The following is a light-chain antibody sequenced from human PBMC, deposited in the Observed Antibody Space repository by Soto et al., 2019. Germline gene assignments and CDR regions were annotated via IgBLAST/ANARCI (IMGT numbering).Light chain of an antibody. CDR3: QQRTNSPPDT. V-gene: IGKV3-11*01. CDR1: QSVGSY. J-gene: IGKJ4*01. Sequence: EIVLTQSPATLSLSLGETATLSCRASQSVGSYLAWYQQKPGQAPRLLIYDASTRATGIPARFSGSGSGTDFTLTISSLEPEDFAVYYCQQRTNSPPDTFGGGTKVEIK. CDR2: DAS.